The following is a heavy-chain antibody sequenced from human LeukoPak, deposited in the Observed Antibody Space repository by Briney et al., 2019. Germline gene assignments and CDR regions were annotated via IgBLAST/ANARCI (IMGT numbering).Heavy chain of an antibody. Sequence: ASVKVSCKASGYTFTSYDINWVRQATGQGLEWMGWMNPNSGNTGYAQKFQGRVTITADESTSTAYMELSNLRSEDTAVCYCATRYGSGKMSYYYYRDVWGKGTTVTVPS. J-gene: IGHJ6*03. CDR2: MNPNSGNT. CDR1: GYTFTSYD. V-gene: IGHV1-8*01. CDR3: ATRYGSGKMSYYYYRDV. D-gene: IGHD3-10*01.